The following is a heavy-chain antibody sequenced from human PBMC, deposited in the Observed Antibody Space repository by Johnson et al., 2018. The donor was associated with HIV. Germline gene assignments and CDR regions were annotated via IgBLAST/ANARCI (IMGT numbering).Heavy chain of an antibody. D-gene: IGHD2-2*02. CDR1: GFTFRSYA. CDR2: ISYDGSDK. Sequence: QVQLVESGGGVAQPGRSLRLSCAASGFTFRSYAMHWVRQAPAKGLEWVAVISYDGSDKYYAASVKGRFTISRDSSKNTLYLQMNTLRADDTAVYYCTTDRPSGRDTSWYNALDIWGRGTMVTVSS. V-gene: IGHV3-30*04. J-gene: IGHJ3*02. CDR3: TTDRPSGRDTSWYNALDI.